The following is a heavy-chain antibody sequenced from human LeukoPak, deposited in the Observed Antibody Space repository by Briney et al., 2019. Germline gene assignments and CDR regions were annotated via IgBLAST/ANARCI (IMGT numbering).Heavy chain of an antibody. Sequence: PSETLSLTCTVSGGSISSYYWNWIRQPAGKGLEWIGRIYTSGSTPDYSPSLKSRVTMSIDTSKNQFSLQLSSVTAADTAVYYCARAEPVSDRRWFDPWGQGALVTVSS. D-gene: IGHD1-26*01. V-gene: IGHV4-4*07. CDR1: GGSISSYY. CDR3: ARAEPVSDRRWFDP. J-gene: IGHJ5*02. CDR2: IYTSGSTP.